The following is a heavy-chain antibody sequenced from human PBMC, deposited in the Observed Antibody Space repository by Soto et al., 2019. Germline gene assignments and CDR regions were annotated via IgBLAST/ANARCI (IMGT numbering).Heavy chain of an antibody. CDR2: TYYRSKWYD. Sequence: SQTLSLTCAISGDSVSSNSTAWDWIRQSPSRGLEWLGRTYYRSKWYDDYAVSVKSRVTINPDTSKNQFSLQLKSVIPEDTAVYYCAMSTGRFDDWGQGTLVTVSS. V-gene: IGHV6-1*01. CDR3: AMSTGRFDD. J-gene: IGHJ4*02. D-gene: IGHD3-9*01. CDR1: GDSVSSNSTA.